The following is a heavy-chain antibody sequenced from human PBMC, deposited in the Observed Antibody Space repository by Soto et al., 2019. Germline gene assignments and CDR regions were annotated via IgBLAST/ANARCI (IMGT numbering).Heavy chain of an antibody. J-gene: IGHJ6*02. CDR1: GFTFSSYA. CDR2: ISGSGGST. Sequence: GGSLRLSCAASGFTFSSYAMSWVLQAPWKGLEWVSAISGSGGSTYYADSVKGRFTISRDNSKNTLYLQMNSLRVEDTAVHYCAKGNSYYYYYGMDVWGQGTMVTVSS. D-gene: IGHD4-4*01. CDR3: AKGNSYYYYYGMDV. V-gene: IGHV3-23*01.